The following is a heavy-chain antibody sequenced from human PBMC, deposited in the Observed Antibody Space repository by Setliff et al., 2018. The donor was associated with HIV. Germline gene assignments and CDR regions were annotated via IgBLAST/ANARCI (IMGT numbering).Heavy chain of an antibody. J-gene: IGHJ4*02. CDR3: ARDYSPTFYYYDSSGTFDY. CDR1: GYIFTNFG. V-gene: IGHV1-18*01. CDR2: ISGYNGHT. Sequence: ASVKVSCKAFGYIFTNFGISWVRQAPGQGLEWMGWISGYNGHTNYAQKFQGRVTMTIDTSTSTGYMDLSSLRSEDTAVYYCARDYSPTFYYYDSSGTFDYWGQGTLVTV. D-gene: IGHD3-22*01.